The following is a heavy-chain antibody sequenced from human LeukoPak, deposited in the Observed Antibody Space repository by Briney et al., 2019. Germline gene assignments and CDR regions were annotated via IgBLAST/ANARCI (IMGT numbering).Heavy chain of an antibody. CDR2: IWYDGSNK. Sequence: GRSLRLSCAASGFTFSSYGMHWVRQAPGKGLGWVAVIWYDGSNKYYADSVKGRFTISRDNSKNTLYLQMNSLRAEDTAVYYCARDTSVAGTGLSDYWGQGTLVTVSS. D-gene: IGHD6-19*01. CDR3: ARDTSVAGTGLSDY. CDR1: GFTFSSYG. V-gene: IGHV3-33*01. J-gene: IGHJ4*02.